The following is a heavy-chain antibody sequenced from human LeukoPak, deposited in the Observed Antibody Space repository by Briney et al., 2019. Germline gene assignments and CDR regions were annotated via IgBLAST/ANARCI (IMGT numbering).Heavy chain of an antibody. CDR2: INHSGST. Sequence: PSETLSLTCTVSGGSVSNKYWSWIRQPPGKGLEWIGEINHSGSTNYNPSLKSRVTISVDTSKNQFSLKLSSVTAADTAVYYCARRARWGGVTMVRRNWFDPWGQGTLVTVSS. V-gene: IGHV4-34*01. CDR1: GGSVSNKY. CDR3: ARRARWGGVTMVRRNWFDP. D-gene: IGHD3-10*01. J-gene: IGHJ5*02.